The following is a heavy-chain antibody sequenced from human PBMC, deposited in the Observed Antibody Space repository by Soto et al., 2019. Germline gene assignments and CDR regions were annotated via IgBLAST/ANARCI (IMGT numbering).Heavy chain of an antibody. J-gene: IGHJ6*02. CDR2: INGNADNS. D-gene: IGHD3-3*01. CDR3: ARDINDFWSGYSTHYYYYGMDV. V-gene: IGHV3-74*01. Sequence: GGSLRLSCAASGFSFVSYWMHWVRQVPGEGLAWVSRINGNADNSDYADSVKGRFTISRDNAKNSLYLQMNSLRAEDTAVYYCARDINDFWSGYSTHYYYYGMDVWGQGTTVTVSS. CDR1: GFSFVSYW.